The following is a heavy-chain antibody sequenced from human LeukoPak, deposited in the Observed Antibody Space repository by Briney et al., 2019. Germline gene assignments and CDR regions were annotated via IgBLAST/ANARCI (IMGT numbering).Heavy chain of an antibody. Sequence: TSETLSLTCTVSGGSISSSSYCWGWIRQPPGKGLEWIGSIYYSGSTYYNPSLKSRVTISVDTSKNQFSLRLNSLTPEDTAVYYCARDWAVAGQGTAFDIWGQGTMVTVSS. CDR3: ARDWAVAGQGTAFDI. V-gene: IGHV4-39*07. D-gene: IGHD6-19*01. J-gene: IGHJ3*02. CDR1: GGSISSSSYC. CDR2: IYYSGST.